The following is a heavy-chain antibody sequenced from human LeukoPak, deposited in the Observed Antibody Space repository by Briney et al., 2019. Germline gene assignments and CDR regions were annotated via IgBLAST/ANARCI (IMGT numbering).Heavy chain of an antibody. V-gene: IGHV3-74*01. CDR3: ARGGAGIAARNFDY. J-gene: IGHJ4*02. D-gene: IGHD6-6*01. CDR2: INSDGSST. Sequence: RINSDGSSTSYAASVKGRFTISRDNAKNTLYLQMNSLRAEDTAVYYCARGGAGIAARNFDYWGQGTLVTVSS.